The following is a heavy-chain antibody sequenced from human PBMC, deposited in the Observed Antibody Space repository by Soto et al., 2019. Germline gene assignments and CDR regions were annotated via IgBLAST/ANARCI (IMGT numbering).Heavy chain of an antibody. CDR1: GDSIGTTHSY. CDR2: IHYSGST. V-gene: IGHV4-39*01. CDR3: ARHEGNGNVWPLDY. Sequence: PSETLSLTCTVSGDSIGTTHSYWAWIRQSPGKGLEWIGNIHYSGSTYHMPSLRSRVTLSVDTSKNQFSLRLTSVTAEDTAVYYCARHEGNGNVWPLDYWGQGILVTVS. J-gene: IGHJ4*02. D-gene: IGHD2-8*01.